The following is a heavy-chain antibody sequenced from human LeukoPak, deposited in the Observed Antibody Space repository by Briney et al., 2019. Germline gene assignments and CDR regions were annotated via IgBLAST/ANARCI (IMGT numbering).Heavy chain of an antibody. CDR3: AKYMVRGVSEENWFDP. D-gene: IGHD3-10*01. Sequence: GGSLRLSCAASGFTFCSYAMSWVRQAPGKGLEWVSAISGSGGSTYYADSVKGRFTISRDNSKNTLYLQMNSLRAEDTAVYYCAKYMVRGVSEENWFDPWGQGTLVTLSS. CDR1: GFTFCSYA. V-gene: IGHV3-23*01. CDR2: ISGSGGST. J-gene: IGHJ5*02.